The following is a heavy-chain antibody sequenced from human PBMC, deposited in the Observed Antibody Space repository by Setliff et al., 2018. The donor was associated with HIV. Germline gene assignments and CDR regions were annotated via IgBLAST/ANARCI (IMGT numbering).Heavy chain of an antibody. D-gene: IGHD2-15*01. J-gene: IGHJ4*02. V-gene: IGHV3-30*02. Sequence: GGSLRLSCAASGFTFSTYGMQWVRQVPGKGLEWVAFIRYDGSNQYYADSVKGRFTISRDNSKNTLYLQMNSLRAEDTAVYYCAKCGGVTCYSASWYFDYWGQGTLVTVSS. CDR2: IRYDGSNQ. CDR3: AKCGGVTCYSASWYFDY. CDR1: GFTFSTYG.